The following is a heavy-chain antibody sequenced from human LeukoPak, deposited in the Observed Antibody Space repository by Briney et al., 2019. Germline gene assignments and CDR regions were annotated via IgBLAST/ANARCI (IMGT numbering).Heavy chain of an antibody. CDR2: IYYSGST. Sequence: PSETLSLTCTVSGGSISSYYWSWIRQPPGKGLGWIGYIYYSGSTNYNPSLKSRVTISVDTSKNQFSLKLSSVTAADTAVYYCARQGIAARGWFDPWGQGTLVTVSS. V-gene: IGHV4-59*08. D-gene: IGHD6-6*01. CDR3: ARQGIAARGWFDP. J-gene: IGHJ5*02. CDR1: GGSISSYY.